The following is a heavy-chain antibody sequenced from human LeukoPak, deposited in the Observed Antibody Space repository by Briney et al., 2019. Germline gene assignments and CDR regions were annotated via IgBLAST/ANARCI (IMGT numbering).Heavy chain of an antibody. CDR3: ARVVQSTDSSGFYLPEYFQH. J-gene: IGHJ1*01. V-gene: IGHV4-59*08. CDR2: IYHSGST. Sequence: PSETLSLTCTVSGGSISSYYWSWIRQPPGKGLEWIGSIYHSGSTYYNPSLKSRVTISVDTSKNQFSLKLRSVTAADTAVYYCARVVQSTDSSGFYLPEYFQHWGQGTLVTISS. CDR1: GGSISSYY. D-gene: IGHD3-22*01.